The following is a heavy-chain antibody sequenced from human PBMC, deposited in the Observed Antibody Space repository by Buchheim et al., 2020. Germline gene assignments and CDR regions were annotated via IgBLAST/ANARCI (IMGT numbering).Heavy chain of an antibody. V-gene: IGHV3-33*01. CDR3: ARDLGCSSTSCYTYYYYGMDV. CDR1: GFTFSSYG. D-gene: IGHD2-2*02. CDR2: IWYDVSNK. J-gene: IGHJ6*02. Sequence: QVQLVESGGGVVQPGRSLRLSCAASGFTFSSYGMHWVRQAPGKGLEWVAVIWYDVSNKYYADSVKGRFTISRDNSTNTLYLQVNSLRAEDTAVYYCARDLGCSSTSCYTYYYYGMDVWGQGTT.